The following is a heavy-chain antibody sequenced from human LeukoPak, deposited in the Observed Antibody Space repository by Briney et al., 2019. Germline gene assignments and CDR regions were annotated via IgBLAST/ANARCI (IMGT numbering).Heavy chain of an antibody. CDR1: GFTFSSYA. CDR3: AKGTVGGRVRGVIKGAPIDY. V-gene: IGHV3-23*01. Sequence: GGSLRLSCAASGFTFSSYAMSWVRQAPGKGLEWVSAISGSGGSTYYADSVKGRFTISRDNSKNPLYLQMNSLRSEDTAVYYCAKGTVGGRVRGVIKGAPIDYWGQGTLVTVSS. CDR2: ISGSGGST. J-gene: IGHJ4*02. D-gene: IGHD3-10*01.